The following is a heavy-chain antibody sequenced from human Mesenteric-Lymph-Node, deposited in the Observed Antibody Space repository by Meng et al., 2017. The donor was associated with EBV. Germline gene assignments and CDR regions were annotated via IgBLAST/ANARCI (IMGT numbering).Heavy chain of an antibody. CDR1: GFSLRTNGVG. D-gene: IGHD6-13*01. V-gene: IGHV2-5*02. J-gene: IGHJ4*02. CDR2: IYWDDDK. Sequence: QITLKESGPPLVKPTQTLTLTCTFSGFSLRTNGVGVGWFRQPPGKALEWLALIYWDDDKRYSPSLKSRLTITKDTSKNQVVLTMTNMDPVDTATYYCAHWRSSSWGDYCGKVTLVNVSS. CDR3: AHWRSSSWGDY.